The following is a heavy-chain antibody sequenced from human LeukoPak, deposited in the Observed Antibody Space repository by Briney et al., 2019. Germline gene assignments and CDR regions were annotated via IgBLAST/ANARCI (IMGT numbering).Heavy chain of an antibody. J-gene: IGHJ5*02. CDR2: IYYSGST. CDR1: GGSISSYY. D-gene: IGHD6-19*01. Sequence: SETLSLTCTVSGGSISSYYWSWIRRPPGKGLEWIGYIYYSGSTNYNPSLKSRVTISVDTSKNQFSLKLSSVTAADTAVYYCASAGYSSGWYGWFDPWGQGTLVTVSS. CDR3: ASAGYSSGWYGWFDP. V-gene: IGHV4-59*01.